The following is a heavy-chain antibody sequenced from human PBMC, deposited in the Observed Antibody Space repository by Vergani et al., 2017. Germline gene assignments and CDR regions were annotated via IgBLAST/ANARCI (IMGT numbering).Heavy chain of an antibody. CDR2: IHPSGGHT. J-gene: IGHJ4*02. V-gene: IGHV1-46*03. Sequence: SGAEVKKPGASVKVSCKASGYTFVTDYIHWVRQAPGQGLEWMGVIHPSGGHTNYAQKFQGRVTMTRDTSTSTVYMELSSLRSEDTAIYYCARGDYGILTGYRYWGQGTLVTVSA. D-gene: IGHD3-9*01. CDR3: ARGDYGILTGYRY. CDR1: GYTFVTDY.